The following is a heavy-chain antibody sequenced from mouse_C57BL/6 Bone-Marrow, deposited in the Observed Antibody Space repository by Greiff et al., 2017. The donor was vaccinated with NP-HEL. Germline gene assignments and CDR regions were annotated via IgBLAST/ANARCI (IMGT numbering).Heavy chain of an antibody. CDR3: TRGWDSPMDY. CDR1: GFTFSDAW. Sequence: EVKVVESGGGLVQPGGSMKLSCAASGFTFSDAWMDWVRQSPEKGLEWVAEIRNKANNHATYYAESVKGRFTISRDDSKSSVYLQMNSVRAEDTGIYDCTRGWDSPMDYWGQGTSVTVSS. J-gene: IGHJ4*01. V-gene: IGHV6-6*01. CDR2: IRNKANNHAT. D-gene: IGHD4-1*01.